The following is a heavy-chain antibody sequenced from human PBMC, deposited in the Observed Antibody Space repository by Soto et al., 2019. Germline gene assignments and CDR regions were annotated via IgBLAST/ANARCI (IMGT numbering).Heavy chain of an antibody. CDR2: ISWNSGNI. D-gene: IGHD2-2*01. V-gene: IGHV3-9*01. CDR3: TKGSSTSCFSPLDH. CDR1: GFSFDDYA. Sequence: EVQVVEWGGGLEQPGRSLRLSCAASGFSFDDYAMHWVRQAPGKGLEWVSCISWNSGNIVYSDSVKGRFTISRDNAKNFLFLQMNRLGAEEPAFYYCTKGSSTSCFSPLDHWGQGTLVTVSS. J-gene: IGHJ4*02.